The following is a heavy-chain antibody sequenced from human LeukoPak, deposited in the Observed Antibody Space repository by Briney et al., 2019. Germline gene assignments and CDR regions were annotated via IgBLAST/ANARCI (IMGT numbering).Heavy chain of an antibody. Sequence: PSETLSLTCTVSGGSISSYYWSWIRQPPGKGLEWIGYIYYSGSTNYNPSLKSRVTISVDTSKNQFSLKLSSVTAADTAVYYCARDRPHITGTPGAFDIWGQGTMDTVSS. J-gene: IGHJ3*02. CDR1: GGSISSYY. CDR3: ARDRPHITGTPGAFDI. V-gene: IGHV4-59*01. D-gene: IGHD1-20*01. CDR2: IYYSGST.